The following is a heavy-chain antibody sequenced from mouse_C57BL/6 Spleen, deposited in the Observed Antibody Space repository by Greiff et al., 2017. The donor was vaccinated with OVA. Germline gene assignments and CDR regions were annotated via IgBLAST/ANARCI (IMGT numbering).Heavy chain of an antibody. V-gene: IGHV5-6*01. J-gene: IGHJ1*03. CDR2: ISSGGSYT. D-gene: IGHD2-3*01. CDR1: GFTFSSYG. Sequence: EVNLVESGGDLVKPGGSLKLSCAASGFTFSSYGMSWVRQTPDKRLEWVATISSGGSYTYYPDSVKGRFTISRDNAKNTLYLQMSSLKSEDTAMYYCASPIYDGYWYFDVWGTGTTVTVSS. CDR3: ASPIYDGYWYFDV.